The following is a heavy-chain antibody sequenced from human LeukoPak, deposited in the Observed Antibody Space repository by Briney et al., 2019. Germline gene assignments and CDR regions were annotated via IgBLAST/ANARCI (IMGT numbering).Heavy chain of an antibody. CDR2: ISGSGART. CDR3: AGDQRYCSSSSCPWEPFDY. D-gene: IGHD2-2*01. V-gene: IGHV3-23*01. CDR1: GFTFSNYV. Sequence: GGSLRLSCAASGFTFSNYVMNWVRQAPGKGLEWVSGISGSGARTYYADSVKGRFTISRDNSKNTLYLQMNSLRAEDTAVYYCAGDQRYCSSSSCPWEPFDYWGQGTLVTVSS. J-gene: IGHJ4*02.